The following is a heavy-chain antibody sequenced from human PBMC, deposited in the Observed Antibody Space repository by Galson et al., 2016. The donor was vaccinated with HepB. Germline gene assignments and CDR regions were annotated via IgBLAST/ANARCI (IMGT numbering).Heavy chain of an antibody. J-gene: IGHJ4*02. D-gene: IGHD3-3*01. V-gene: IGHV3-53*01. CDR2: IYSGGST. Sequence: ETLSLTCAVYRGSFSGYYWTWIRQPPGKGLEWVSVIYSGGSTYYADSVKGRFTISRDISKNTVYLQMNSLRAEDTAVYYCARGRGADFWSGYHDYWGQGTQVTVSS. CDR1: RGSFSGYY. CDR3: ARGRGADFWSGYHDY.